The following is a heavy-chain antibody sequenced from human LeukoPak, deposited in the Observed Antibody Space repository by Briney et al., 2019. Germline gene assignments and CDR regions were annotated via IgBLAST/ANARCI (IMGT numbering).Heavy chain of an antibody. V-gene: IGHV5-51*01. CDR2: IYPGDSET. CDR1: GYNFSIYW. CDR3: ARRYGDGNWFDP. D-gene: IGHD4-17*01. Sequence: GESLKISCKGSGYNFSIYWIAWVRQMPGKALEWMGIIYPGDSETRYSPSFQGQVTISADKSITTAYLQWSSLKASDTAMYYCARRYGDGNWFDPWGQGTLVTVSS. J-gene: IGHJ5*02.